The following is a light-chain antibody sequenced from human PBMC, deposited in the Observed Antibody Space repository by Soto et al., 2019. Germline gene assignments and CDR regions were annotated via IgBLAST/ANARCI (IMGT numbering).Light chain of an antibody. CDR3: QQYGDSLT. J-gene: IGKJ4*01. Sequence: EIVLTQSPGTLSLSPGERATLSCRATQSVLGNFLAWYQQKPGQTPRLLIYGASSRATGIPDRFSGSGSGTDFTLTISRLEPEDFAVYYCQQYGDSLTFGGGTKVEI. V-gene: IGKV3-20*01. CDR1: QSVLGNF. CDR2: GAS.